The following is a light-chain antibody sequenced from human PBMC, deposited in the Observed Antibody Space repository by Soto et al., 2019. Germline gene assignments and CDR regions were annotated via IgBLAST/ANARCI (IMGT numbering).Light chain of an antibody. V-gene: IGLV1-47*01. J-gene: IGLJ2*01. Sequence: QSVLTQPHSASGTPGQRVTISSSGSSSNIGSNFVYWYQQLPGTAPKLLIYKNNQRPSGVPDRFSGSKSGTSASLAISGLRSEDESDYYCAAWDDSLSGRGVFGGGTKVTVL. CDR1: SSNIGSNF. CDR2: KNN. CDR3: AAWDDSLSGRGV.